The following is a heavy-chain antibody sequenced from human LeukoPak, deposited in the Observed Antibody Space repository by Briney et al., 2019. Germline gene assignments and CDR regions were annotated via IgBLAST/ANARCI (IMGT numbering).Heavy chain of an antibody. Sequence: SETLSLTCTVSGGSISSYYWSWIRQPPGKGLEWFGSIYYSGSTYYNPSLKSRVTISVDTSKSQFSLKLSSVTAAGTAIYYCARQGGYCSSTSCFPNYYYFYYYMDVWGKGTTVIVSS. D-gene: IGHD2-2*03. CDR1: GGSISSYY. CDR3: ARQGGYCSSTSCFPNYYYFYYYMDV. CDR2: IYYSGST. J-gene: IGHJ6*03. V-gene: IGHV4-39*01.